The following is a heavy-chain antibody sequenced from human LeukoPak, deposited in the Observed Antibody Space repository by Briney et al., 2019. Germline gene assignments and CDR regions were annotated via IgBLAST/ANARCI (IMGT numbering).Heavy chain of an antibody. CDR3: ATQGGNFDY. D-gene: IGHD3-16*01. J-gene: IGHJ4*02. CDR1: GGSFSGYY. V-gene: IGHV3-23*01. Sequence: ETLSLTCAVYGGSFSGYYWSWIRQAPGKGLEWVSIISASGGSTYYADSVKGRFTISRDNSKNTLYLQMNSLRAEDTAVYYCATQGGNFDYWGQGTLVTVSS. CDR2: ISASGGST.